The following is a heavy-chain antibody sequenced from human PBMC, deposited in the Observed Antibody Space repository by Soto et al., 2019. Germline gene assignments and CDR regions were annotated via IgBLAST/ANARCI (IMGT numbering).Heavy chain of an antibody. Sequence: ASVKVSCKASGYTFTSYGISWVRQAPGQGLEWMGWISAYNGNTNYAQKLQGRVTMTTDTSTSTVYMELRSLRSDDTAVYYCERADDYYDSIPFWGQGTLVTVSS. D-gene: IGHD3-22*01. V-gene: IGHV1-18*01. CDR2: ISAYNGNT. J-gene: IGHJ4*02. CDR1: GYTFTSYG. CDR3: ERADDYYDSIPF.